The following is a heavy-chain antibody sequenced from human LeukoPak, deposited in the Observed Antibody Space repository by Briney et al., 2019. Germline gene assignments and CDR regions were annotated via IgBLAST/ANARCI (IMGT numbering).Heavy chain of an antibody. Sequence: GESLKIYCKGSGYSFTSYWIGWVRQAAGRGLEWMGWISAYNGNTDYAQKLQGRVTMPTDTSTSTAYMELRSLRSDDTAVYYCASVGTRRVRVGWYYYMDVWGKGTTVTVSS. J-gene: IGHJ6*03. CDR2: ISAYNGNT. V-gene: IGHV1-18*04. CDR3: ASVGTRRVRVGWYYYMDV. CDR1: GYSFTSYW. D-gene: IGHD3-10*01.